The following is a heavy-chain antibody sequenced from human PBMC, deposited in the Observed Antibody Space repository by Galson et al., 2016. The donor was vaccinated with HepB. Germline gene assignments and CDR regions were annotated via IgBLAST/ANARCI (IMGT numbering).Heavy chain of an antibody. V-gene: IGHV1-46*01. D-gene: IGHD3-3*01. CDR1: GYTFTSYY. J-gene: IGHJ5*02. CDR3: AREGLEARWFDP. CDR2: INPSGGST. Sequence: SVKVSCKASGYTFTSYYMHWVRQAPGQGLEWMGIINPSGGSTRYAEKFQGRVTMTRDTSTSTVYMEFSSLTSEDTAVYYCAREGLEARWFDPWGQGTLVTVSS.